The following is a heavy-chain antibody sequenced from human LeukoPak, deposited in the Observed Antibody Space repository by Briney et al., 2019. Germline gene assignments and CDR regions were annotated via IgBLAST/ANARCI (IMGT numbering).Heavy chain of an antibody. J-gene: IGHJ5*02. V-gene: IGHV4-34*01. Sequence: SETLSLTCAVYGGSFSGYYSSWIRQPPGKGLEWIGEINHSGSTNYNPSLKSRVTISVDTSKNQFSLKLSSVTAADTAVYYCARDGDQLLLRNGWFDPWGQGTLVTVSS. D-gene: IGHD2-15*01. CDR2: INHSGST. CDR3: ARDGDQLLLRNGWFDP. CDR1: GGSFSGYY.